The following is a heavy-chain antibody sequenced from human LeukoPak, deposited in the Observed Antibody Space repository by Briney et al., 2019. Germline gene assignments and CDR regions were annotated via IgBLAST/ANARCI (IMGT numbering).Heavy chain of an antibody. Sequence: SETLSLTCTVSGGSISSSGYYWGWIRQPPGKGLEWIGSIYYSGTTYYNPSLKSRVTISVDTSKNQFSLKLSSMTAADTAVYYCASAYYDILTGYSPLDYWGQGTLVTVSS. CDR3: ASAYYDILTGYSPLDY. D-gene: IGHD3-9*01. V-gene: IGHV4-39*01. CDR2: IYYSGTT. CDR1: GGSISSSGYY. J-gene: IGHJ4*02.